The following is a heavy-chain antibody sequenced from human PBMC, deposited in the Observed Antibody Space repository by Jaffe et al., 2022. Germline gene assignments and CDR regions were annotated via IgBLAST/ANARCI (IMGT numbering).Heavy chain of an antibody. CDR1: GYSFTSYW. Sequence: EVQLVQSGAEVKKPGESLKISCKGSGYSFTSYWIGWVRQMPGKGLEWMGIIYPGDSDTRYSPSFQGQVTISADKSISTAYLQWSSLKASDTAMYYCARHVRDGYGDLTGGSDFFDYWGQGTLVTVSS. CDR2: IYPGDSDT. V-gene: IGHV5-51*01. D-gene: IGHD4-17*01. CDR3: ARHVRDGYGDLTGGSDFFDY. J-gene: IGHJ4*02.